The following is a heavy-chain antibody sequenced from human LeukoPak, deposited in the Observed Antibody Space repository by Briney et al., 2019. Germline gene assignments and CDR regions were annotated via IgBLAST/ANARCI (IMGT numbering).Heavy chain of an antibody. Sequence: SETLSLTCTVSGGSISSGSYYWSRIRQPAGKGLEWIGRIYTSGSTNYNPSLKSRVTISVDTSKNQFSLKLSSVTAADTAVYYCAREEANSGCLDYWGQGTLVTVSS. CDR2: IYTSGST. CDR3: AREEANSGCLDY. V-gene: IGHV4-61*02. D-gene: IGHD7-27*01. J-gene: IGHJ4*02. CDR1: GGSISSGSYY.